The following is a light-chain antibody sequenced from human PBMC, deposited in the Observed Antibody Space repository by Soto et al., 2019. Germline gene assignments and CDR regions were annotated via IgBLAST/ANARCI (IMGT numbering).Light chain of an antibody. CDR2: DVS. V-gene: IGLV2-14*01. CDR3: SSYTSSSVRV. Sequence: QSALTQPASVSGSPGQSITISCTGTSSDVGGYNYVSWYQQHPGKAPKLMIYDVSNRPSGVSNRFSGSKSGNTASLTISGLQAEDEADYYCSSYTSSSVRVFGGGTQLPS. J-gene: IGLJ2*01. CDR1: SSDVGGYNY.